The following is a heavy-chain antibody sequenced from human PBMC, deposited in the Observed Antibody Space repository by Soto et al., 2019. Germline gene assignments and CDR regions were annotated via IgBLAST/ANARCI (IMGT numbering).Heavy chain of an antibody. V-gene: IGHV1-24*01. CDR3: ATGKRQSGRIAVAGTRRAEYFQH. D-gene: IGHD6-19*01. CDR1: GYTLTELS. CDR2: FDPEDGET. Sequence: ASVKVSFKVSGYTLTELSMHWVRQAPGKGLEWMGGFDPEDGETIYAQKFQGRVTMTEDTSTDTAYMELSSLRSEDTAVYYCATGKRQSGRIAVAGTRRAEYFQHWGQGTLVTVSS. J-gene: IGHJ1*01.